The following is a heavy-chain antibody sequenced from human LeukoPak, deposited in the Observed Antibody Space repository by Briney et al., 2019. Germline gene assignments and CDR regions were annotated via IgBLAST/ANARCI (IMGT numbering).Heavy chain of an antibody. Sequence: AETLSLTRTVSGVPMSSYYWSWLRQPPGKGLEWIGYIYYSGYNNYHPSLKTRATISVDTPKQEFSLNEHSVTAADAPVYYCARTSEDCSRTSCYHSWFVPWGQGTLVTVSP. CDR1: GVPMSSYY. CDR3: ARTSEDCSRTSCYHSWFVP. CDR2: IYYSGYN. D-gene: IGHD2-2*01. J-gene: IGHJ5*02. V-gene: IGHV4-59*01.